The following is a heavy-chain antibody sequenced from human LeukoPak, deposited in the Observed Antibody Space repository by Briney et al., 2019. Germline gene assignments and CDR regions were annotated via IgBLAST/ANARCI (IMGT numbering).Heavy chain of an antibody. CDR1: GYTFTGYY. CDR2: IPSNSDGK. Sequence: ASVKLSCKTSGYTFTGYYMHWVRQAPGKGLEWVGLIPSNSDGKDYAQKLQGRVTITRDTSITTAYMELSSLRSDDTAVYYCARSAIGLGFFDYWGQGTLVTVSS. CDR3: ARSAIGLGFFDY. D-gene: IGHD7-27*01. J-gene: IGHJ4*02. V-gene: IGHV1-2*02.